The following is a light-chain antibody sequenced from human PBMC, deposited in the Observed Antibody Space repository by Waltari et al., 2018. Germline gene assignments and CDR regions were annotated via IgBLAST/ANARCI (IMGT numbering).Light chain of an antibody. V-gene: IGLV2-14*03. CDR2: HVH. Sequence: QSALTQPASVSGSPGQSIAISCTGTSSDIGGHIHVSWYQPHPGQAPTIIIYHVHNRPSGVSDRFSGSKSGNTASLTISGRQAEDEADYYCGSYRSGSTLVFGGGTRLTVL. J-gene: IGLJ2*01. CDR3: GSYRSGSTLV. CDR1: SSDIGGHIH.